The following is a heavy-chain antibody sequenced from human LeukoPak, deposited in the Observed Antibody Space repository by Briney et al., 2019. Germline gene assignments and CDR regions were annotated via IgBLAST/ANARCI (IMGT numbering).Heavy chain of an antibody. CDR1: GGSISNYY. CDR3: ARAAEYSSGWYLFDY. Sequence: SETLSLTCSDSGGSISNYYWTWIRQPAGKGLEWIGRIYTSGGTNYNPSLKSRVTMSVDTPKNQFSLKLSSVTAADTAMYYCARAAEYSSGWYLFDYWGQGILVSVSA. D-gene: IGHD6-19*01. J-gene: IGHJ4*02. V-gene: IGHV4-4*07. CDR2: IYTSGGT.